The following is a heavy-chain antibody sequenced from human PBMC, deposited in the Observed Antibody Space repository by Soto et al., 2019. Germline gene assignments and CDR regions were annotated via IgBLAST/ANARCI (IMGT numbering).Heavy chain of an antibody. CDR2: IYDSGST. CDR3: ARDPRITIFGVVVHYGMDV. Sequence: TMSLTGTGSGGSISRGDYYWSWIRQPPGKGLGWIGYIYDSGSTYYNPSLKSRVIISADTSKNQFSLKLSSVTAADTAVYYCARDPRITIFGVVVHYGMDVWGQGTTVTVSS. CDR1: GGSISRGDYY. J-gene: IGHJ6*02. D-gene: IGHD3-3*01. V-gene: IGHV4-30-4*01.